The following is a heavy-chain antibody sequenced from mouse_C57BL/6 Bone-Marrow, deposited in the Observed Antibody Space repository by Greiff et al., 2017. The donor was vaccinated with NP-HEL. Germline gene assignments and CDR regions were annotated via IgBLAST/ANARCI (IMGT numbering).Heavy chain of an antibody. Sequence: VQLQQPGAELVKPGASVKLSCKASGYTFTSYWMHWVKQRPGQGLEWIGMIHPNSGSTNYNEKFKSKATLTVDKSSSTAYMQLSSLTSEDSAVYYCARFITTVAPWYFDVWGTGTTVTVSS. J-gene: IGHJ1*03. CDR1: GYTFTSYW. CDR3: ARFITTVAPWYFDV. V-gene: IGHV1-64*01. CDR2: IHPNSGST. D-gene: IGHD1-1*01.